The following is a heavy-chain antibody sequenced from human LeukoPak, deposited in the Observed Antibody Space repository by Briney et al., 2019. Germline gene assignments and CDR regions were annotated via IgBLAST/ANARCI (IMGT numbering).Heavy chain of an antibody. D-gene: IGHD6-19*01. CDR3: TRGGPVAGTHRYFQH. V-gene: IGHV1-8*02. CDR2: MNPNNANT. J-gene: IGHJ1*01. Sequence: ASVKVSCKASGYTFTSYGISWVRQAPGQGLEWMGWMNPNNANTDYGQKFQGRVTLTRNTSISTAYMELSSLRSEDTAVYYCTRGGPVAGTHRYFQHWGQGTLVTVSS. CDR1: GYTFTSYG.